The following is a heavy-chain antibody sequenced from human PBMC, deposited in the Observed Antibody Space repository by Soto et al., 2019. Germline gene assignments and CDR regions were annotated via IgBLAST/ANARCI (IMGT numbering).Heavy chain of an antibody. V-gene: IGHV1-18*01. CDR3: VRYASSGWYTGGY. J-gene: IGHJ4*02. CDR1: GYIFTNYD. CDR2: ISPYSGNT. D-gene: IGHD6-19*01. Sequence: QVQLVQSGGEVKKPGASVKVSCKASGYIFTNYDIGWVRQAPGQGLEWMGWISPYSGNTKYTQKVQGRVTMTTDTSTSTAYMELRSLRSDDTAVYYCVRYASSGWYTGGYWCQGTLVTVSS.